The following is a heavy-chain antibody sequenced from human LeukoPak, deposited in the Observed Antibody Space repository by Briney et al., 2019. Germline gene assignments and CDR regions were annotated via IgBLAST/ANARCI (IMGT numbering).Heavy chain of an antibody. CDR2: VYSGGTT. D-gene: IGHD1-26*01. J-gene: IGHJ4*02. CDR3: ARSAHAGTYFWFDY. V-gene: IGHV3-53*01. Sequence: WVSVVYSGGTTYYADSVKGRFTIFRDNPKNTQYLQMNSLRAEDTAVYYCARSAHAGTYFWFDYWGQGTLVTVSS.